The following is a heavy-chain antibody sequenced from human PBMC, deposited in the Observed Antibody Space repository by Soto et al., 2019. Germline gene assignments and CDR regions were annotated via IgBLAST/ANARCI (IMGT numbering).Heavy chain of an antibody. V-gene: IGHV3-30*18. CDR1: RFTFSDYG. CDR2: ISHGATRK. Sequence: GGSLRLSCAASRFTFSDYGMHWVRQAPGKGLEWVAGISHGATRKSYSDSVKGRFTISRDNSKKMLYLQLNSLRREDTAVYYCAKDWVGGSNRHQLDYWGRGTLVTVSS. J-gene: IGHJ4*02. CDR3: AKDWVGGSNRHQLDY. D-gene: IGHD4-4*01.